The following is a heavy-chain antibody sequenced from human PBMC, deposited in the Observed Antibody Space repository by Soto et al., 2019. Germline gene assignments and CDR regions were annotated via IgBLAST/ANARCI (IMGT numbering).Heavy chain of an antibody. CDR3: ARGDCSGGSCYSYYYYGMDF. CDR1: GGTFSNYT. D-gene: IGHD2-15*01. CDR2: IIPILGIA. V-gene: IGHV1-69*02. J-gene: IGHJ6*02. Sequence: QVQLVQSGAEVKKPGSSVKVSCKASGGTFSNYTISWVRQAPGEGLEWMGRIIPILGIANYAQKFQGRVTITADKSTSTAYMELSSLRSEDTAVYYCARGDCSGGSCYSYYYYGMDFWGQGTTVTVSS.